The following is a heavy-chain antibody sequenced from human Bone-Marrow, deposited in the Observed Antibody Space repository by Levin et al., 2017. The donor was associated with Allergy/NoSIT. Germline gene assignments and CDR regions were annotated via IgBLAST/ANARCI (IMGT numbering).Heavy chain of an antibody. CDR2: IYPTDSGT. J-gene: IGHJ4*02. CDR3: ARSPNIVSTILDY. Sequence: GESLKISCKGSGYSFTSYWIGWVRQMPGKGLEWMGIIYPTDSGTRYSPSFQGQVTISADKSISTAYLQWSSLKASDTAMYYCARSPNIVSTILDYWGQGTLVTVSS. V-gene: IGHV5-51*01. D-gene: IGHD5/OR15-5a*01. CDR1: GYSFTSYW.